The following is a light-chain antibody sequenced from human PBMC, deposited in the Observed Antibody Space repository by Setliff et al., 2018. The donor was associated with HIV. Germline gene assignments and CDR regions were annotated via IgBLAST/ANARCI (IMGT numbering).Light chain of an antibody. J-gene: IGKJ1*01. CDR3: QQYYITPWT. CDR2: WAS. V-gene: IGKV4-1*01. CDR1: QSVLYSSNNKNY. Sequence: DIVMTQSPESLAVSLGERATINCKSSQSVLYSSNNKNYLAWYQQKPGQPPKLLIYWASTRESGVPDRFSGSGSGTDFTLTISSLQAEDVAVYYCQQYYITPWTFGQGTKVDIK.